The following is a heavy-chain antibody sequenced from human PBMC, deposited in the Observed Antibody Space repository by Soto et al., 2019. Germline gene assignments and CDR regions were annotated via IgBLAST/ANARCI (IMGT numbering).Heavy chain of an antibody. V-gene: IGHV1-69*13. CDR1: GGTFSSYA. D-gene: IGHD6-6*01. CDR2: ITPIFGTA. CDR3: ARAPFEYSSSKMYYFDY. J-gene: IGHJ4*02. Sequence: SVKVSCKASGGTFSSYAISWVRQAPGQGLEWMGGITPIFGTANYAQKFQGRVTITADESTSTAYMELSSLRSEDTAVYYCARAPFEYSSSKMYYFDYWGQGTLVTVSS.